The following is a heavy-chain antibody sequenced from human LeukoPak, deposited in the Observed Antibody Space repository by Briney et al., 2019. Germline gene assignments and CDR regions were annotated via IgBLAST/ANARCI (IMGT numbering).Heavy chain of an antibody. D-gene: IGHD3-22*01. Sequence: GSSLRLSCVGSGFTFSNYAMHWVRQAPGKGLEWVTIISYDARNKYFADSVNGRFTVSRDNSKNTVYLQMNSLRAEDTAVYYCAKATYSSGYLVDYFDYWGQGTLVTVSS. CDR3: AKATYSSGYLVDYFDY. CDR1: GFTFSNYA. J-gene: IGHJ4*02. V-gene: IGHV3-30*04. CDR2: ISYDARNK.